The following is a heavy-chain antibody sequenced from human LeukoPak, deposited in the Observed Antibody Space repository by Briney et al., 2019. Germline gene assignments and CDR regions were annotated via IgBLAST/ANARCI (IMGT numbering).Heavy chain of an antibody. J-gene: IGHJ6*02. CDR2: ISSSSSYI. Sequence: GGSLRLSCAASGFTFSSYSMNWVRQAPGKGLEWVSSISSSSSYIYYADSVKGRFTISRDNAKNSLYLQMNSLRAEDAAVYFCTRDSYISNVYYGMDVWGQGATVTVSS. CDR3: TRDSYISNVYYGMDV. D-gene: IGHD1-26*01. V-gene: IGHV3-21*01. CDR1: GFTFSSYS.